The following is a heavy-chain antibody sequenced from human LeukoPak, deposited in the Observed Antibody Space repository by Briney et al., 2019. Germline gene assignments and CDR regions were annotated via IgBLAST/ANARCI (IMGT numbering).Heavy chain of an antibody. V-gene: IGHV4-4*07. CDR3: ARHWSHSVAQFGRSFWFDP. CDR2: MDTSGHT. D-gene: IGHD2-15*01. J-gene: IGHJ5*02. CDR1: GGSISGYY. Sequence: KTSETLSLTCIVSGGSISGYYWSWLRQPAGKGLEGIGHMDTSGHTNYNSSLMSRVTMSVDTSKNQFSLRLTSVTAADTAVYYCARHWSHSVAQFGRSFWFDPWGQGTLVTVSS.